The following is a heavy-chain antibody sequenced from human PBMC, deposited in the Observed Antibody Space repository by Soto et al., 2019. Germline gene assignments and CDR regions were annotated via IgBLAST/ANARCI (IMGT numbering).Heavy chain of an antibody. V-gene: IGHV3-30-3*01. CDR1: GFTFSTYA. CDR2: ISNDGSKK. Sequence: QVHLVESGGGVVQPGRSLRLSCVASGFTFSTYAIHWVRQAPGKGLDWVAVISNDGSKKCFVDYVKGRFTISRDNSNNTVYLKMNSLRAEDTALYYCARSIAVAGLDYWGPGTLVTVSS. D-gene: IGHD6-19*01. J-gene: IGHJ4*02. CDR3: ARSIAVAGLDY.